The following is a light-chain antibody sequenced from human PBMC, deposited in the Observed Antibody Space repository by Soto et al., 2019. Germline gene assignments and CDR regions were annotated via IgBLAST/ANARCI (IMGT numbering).Light chain of an antibody. CDR2: DAS. Sequence: DIQMTQSPSSLSASVGDRVTITFLASQSIRSYLNWYQEKPGKAPKVLIYDASSLESGVPSRFSGSGSGTEFTLTISSLQPDDFATYYCQQYNSYPRTFGQGTKVDIK. V-gene: IGKV1-5*01. CDR1: QSIRSY. J-gene: IGKJ1*01. CDR3: QQYNSYPRT.